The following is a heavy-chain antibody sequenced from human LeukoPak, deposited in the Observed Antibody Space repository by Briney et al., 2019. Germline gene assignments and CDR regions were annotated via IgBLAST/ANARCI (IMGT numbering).Heavy chain of an antibody. CDR3: ARDRYSCGWYGY. Sequence: GGSLRLSCAASGFTFSNYWMNWVRQAPGKGLEWVANIKQDGSEKYYVDSVKGRFTISRDNAKNSLYLQMNSLRAEDTAVYYCARDRYSCGWYGYWGQGTLVTVSS. CDR1: GFTFSNYW. J-gene: IGHJ4*02. D-gene: IGHD6-19*01. CDR2: IKQDGSEK. V-gene: IGHV3-7*05.